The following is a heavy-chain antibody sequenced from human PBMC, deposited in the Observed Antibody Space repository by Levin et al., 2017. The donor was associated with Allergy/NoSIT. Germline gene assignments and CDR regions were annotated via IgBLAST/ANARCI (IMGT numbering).Heavy chain of an antibody. J-gene: IGHJ4*02. CDR1: GFTFRNYW. CDR3: AREVSGGSGNYEFDY. CDR2: INSDGSST. V-gene: IGHV3-74*01. Sequence: PGGSLRLSCAASGFTFRNYWMHWVRQAPGKGLVWVSRINSDGSSTSYADSVKGRFTISRDNAKNTLYLQMNSLRAEDTAVYYCAREVSGGSGNYEFDYWGQGTLVTVSS. D-gene: IGHD3-10*01.